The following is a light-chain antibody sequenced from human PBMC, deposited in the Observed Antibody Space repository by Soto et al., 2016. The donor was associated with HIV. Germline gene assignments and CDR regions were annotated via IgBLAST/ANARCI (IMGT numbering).Light chain of an antibody. J-gene: IGLJ3*02. CDR1: KIGTKS. CDR2: DDS. Sequence: SYELTQPPSVSVAPGKTARITCGGNKIGTKSVHWYQQKPGQAPVVVVYDDSDRPSGIPERFSGSNSGNTATLTISRVGAGDEADYYCQVWDSSNDHWVFGGGTRLTVL. CDR3: QVWDSSNDHWV. V-gene: IGLV3-21*03.